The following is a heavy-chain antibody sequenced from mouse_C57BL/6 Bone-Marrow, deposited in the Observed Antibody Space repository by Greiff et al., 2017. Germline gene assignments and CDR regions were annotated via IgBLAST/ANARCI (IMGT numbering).Heavy chain of an antibody. D-gene: IGHD1-1*01. CDR3: ARLAGVLRYAMDY. J-gene: IGHJ4*01. V-gene: IGHV1-63*01. CDR2: IYPGGGYT. Sequence: QVQLQQSGAELVRPGTSVKMSCKASGYTFTNYWIGWAKQRPGHGLEWIGDIYPGGGYTNYNEKFKGKATLTADKSSSTAYMQFSSLTSEASAIYYCARLAGVLRYAMDYWGQGTSVTVSS. CDR1: GYTFTNYW.